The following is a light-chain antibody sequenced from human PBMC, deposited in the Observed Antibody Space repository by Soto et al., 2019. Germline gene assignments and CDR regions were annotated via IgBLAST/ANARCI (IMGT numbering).Light chain of an antibody. CDR2: GAS. J-gene: IGKJ4*01. V-gene: IGKV3-20*01. CDR1: QSVSSSY. CDR3: QQYARSELT. Sequence: IVLTPSPGTLSLSPGERATLSCRASQSVSSSYLAWYQHKPGLAPTLLIYGASSRAPRFPDRLTGSGSGTDITLTISRQVPEDIVVYDCQQYARSELTCGGGTKVEIK.